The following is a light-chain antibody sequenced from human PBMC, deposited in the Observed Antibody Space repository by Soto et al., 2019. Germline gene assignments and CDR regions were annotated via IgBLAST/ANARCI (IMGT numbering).Light chain of an antibody. Sequence: IVLTQSPGTLSLSPGERATLSCRASQSVSSSYLAWYQQKPGQAPRLLIYGASSRATGIPDRFSGSGSGTDFTLTISRLEPEDSAVYYCQQYGSSITFGQGTRMEMK. J-gene: IGKJ5*01. CDR2: GAS. V-gene: IGKV3-20*01. CDR1: QSVSSSY. CDR3: QQYGSSIT.